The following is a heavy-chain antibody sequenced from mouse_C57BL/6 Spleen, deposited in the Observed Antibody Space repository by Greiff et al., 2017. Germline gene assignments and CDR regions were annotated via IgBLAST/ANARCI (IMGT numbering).Heavy chain of an antibody. CDR2: ISSGGDYI. CDR1: GFTFSSYA. Sequence: EVTLVESGEGLVKPGGSLKLSCAASGFTFSSYAMSWVRQTPEKRLEWVAYISSGGDYIYYADTVKGRFTISRDNARNTLYLQMSSLKSEDTAMXYCTRDDYDWFAYWGQGTLVTVSA. CDR3: TRDDYDWFAY. J-gene: IGHJ3*01. V-gene: IGHV5-9-1*02. D-gene: IGHD2-4*01.